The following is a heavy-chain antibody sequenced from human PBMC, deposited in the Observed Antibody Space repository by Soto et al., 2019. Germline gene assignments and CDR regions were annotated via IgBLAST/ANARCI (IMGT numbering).Heavy chain of an antibody. D-gene: IGHD6-13*01. CDR1: GGTFSSYA. Sequence: SVKVFCKASGGTFSSYAISWVRQAPGQGLEWMGGIIPTFGTANYAQKFQGRVTITADESTSTAYMELSSLRSEDTAVYYCARSKAAAATADYYYGMDVWGQGTTVTVSS. CDR3: ARSKAAAATADYYYGMDV. V-gene: IGHV1-69*13. CDR2: IIPTFGTA. J-gene: IGHJ6*02.